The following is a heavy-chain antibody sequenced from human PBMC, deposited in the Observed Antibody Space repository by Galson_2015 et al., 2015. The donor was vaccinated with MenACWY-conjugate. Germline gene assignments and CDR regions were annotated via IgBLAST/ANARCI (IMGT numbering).Heavy chain of an antibody. J-gene: IGHJ4*02. CDR3: ARDRLGAYYYGSGRGPDY. Sequence: SPRLSCAASGFTFSSYEMNWVRQAPGKGVGWVSFISSSGSTIYYADSVKGRFTISRDNAKNSLYLQMSSLGAEDTAVYYCARDRLGAYYYGSGRGPDYWGQGTLVTVSS. D-gene: IGHD3-10*01. CDR1: GFTFSSYE. V-gene: IGHV3-48*03. CDR2: ISSSGSTI.